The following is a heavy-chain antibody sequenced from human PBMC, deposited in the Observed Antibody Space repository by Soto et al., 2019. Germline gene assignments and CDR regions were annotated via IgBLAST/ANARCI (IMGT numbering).Heavy chain of an antibody. D-gene: IGHD2-2*01. CDR3: ARDPVYCSSTSCPYSSSPHV. J-gene: IGHJ6*04. CDR2: ISSSGSTI. Sequence: GGSLRLSCAASGFTFSDYYMSWIRQAPGKGLEWVSYISSSGSTIYYADSVKGRFTISRDNAKNSLYLQMNSLRAEDTAVYYCARDPVYCSSTSCPYSSSPHVWGKGTTVTVSS. V-gene: IGHV3-11*01. CDR1: GFTFSDYY.